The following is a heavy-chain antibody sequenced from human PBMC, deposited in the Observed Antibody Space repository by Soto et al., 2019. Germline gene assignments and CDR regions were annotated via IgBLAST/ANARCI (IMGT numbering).Heavy chain of an antibody. CDR1: GFTFSSYG. Sequence: GGSLRLSCAASGFTFSSYGMHWVRQAPGKGLEWVAVISYDGSNKYYADSVKGRFTISRDNSKNTLYLQMNSLRAEDTAVYYCAKDPYDILTGYFDYWGQGTLVTVSS. CDR2: ISYDGSNK. D-gene: IGHD3-9*01. V-gene: IGHV3-30*18. J-gene: IGHJ4*02. CDR3: AKDPYDILTGYFDY.